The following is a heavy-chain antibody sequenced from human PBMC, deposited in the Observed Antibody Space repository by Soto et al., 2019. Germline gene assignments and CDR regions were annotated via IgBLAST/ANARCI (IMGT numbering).Heavy chain of an antibody. V-gene: IGHV3-7*01. CDR3: ATGKHNWNYGSSYFDY. D-gene: IGHD1-7*01. CDR2: IKQDGSEK. Sequence: GGSLRLSCAASGFTFSSYWMSWVRQAPGKGLEWVANIKQDGSEKYYVDSVKGRFTISRDNAKNSLYLQMNSLRAEDTAVYYCATGKHNWNYGSSYFDYWGQGTLVTVSS. J-gene: IGHJ4*02. CDR1: GFTFSSYW.